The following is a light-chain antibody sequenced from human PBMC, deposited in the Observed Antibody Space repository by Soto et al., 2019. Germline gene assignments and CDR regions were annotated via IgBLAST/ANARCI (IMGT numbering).Light chain of an antibody. CDR3: QQYHNWVT. V-gene: IGKV3D-15*01. J-gene: IGKJ4*01. CDR2: GAS. CDR1: QSVSSN. Sequence: EIVLTQSPGTLSVSPGERATLSCGASQSVSSNLAWYQQKPGQAPRLLIYGASTRATGIPARFSGSGSGTEFTLIISSLQSEDFAVYYCQQYHNWVTFGGGTKVEIK.